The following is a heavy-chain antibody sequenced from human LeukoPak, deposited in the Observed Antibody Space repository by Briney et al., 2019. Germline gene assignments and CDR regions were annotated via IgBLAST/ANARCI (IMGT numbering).Heavy chain of an antibody. CDR1: GFTFSSYA. J-gene: IGHJ4*02. Sequence: GGSLRLSCAASGFTFSSYAMSWVRQAPGKGLEWVSAISGSGGSTYYADSVKGRFTISRDNSKNTLYLQRNSLRAEDTAVYYCAKDWKWESLAAAGPGPFDYWGQGTLVTVSS. V-gene: IGHV3-23*01. CDR2: ISGSGGST. CDR3: AKDWKWESLAAAGPGPFDY. D-gene: IGHD6-13*01.